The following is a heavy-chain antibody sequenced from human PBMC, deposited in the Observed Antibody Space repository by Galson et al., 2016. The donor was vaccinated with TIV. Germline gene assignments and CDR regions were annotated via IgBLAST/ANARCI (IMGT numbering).Heavy chain of an antibody. CDR3: AKRKNYGGDAFEN. Sequence: SLRLSCATSGFTLPNYGMTWVRQAPGKGLEWVAVIWYDGTNTHYADSVKGRFTISKDNSENTLYLQLHSLRVEDTAVYYCAKRKNYGGDAFENWGLGTMVTVSS. CDR2: IWYDGTNT. V-gene: IGHV3-33*06. D-gene: IGHD4-23*01. J-gene: IGHJ3*02. CDR1: GFTLPNYG.